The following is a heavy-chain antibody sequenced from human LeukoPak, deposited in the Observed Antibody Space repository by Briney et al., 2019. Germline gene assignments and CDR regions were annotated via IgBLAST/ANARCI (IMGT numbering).Heavy chain of an antibody. V-gene: IGHV3-23*01. Sequence: GGSLRLSCAVSGITLSNYGMSWVRQAPGKGLEWVAGISDSGGRTNYADSLKGRFTISRDNSKNTLYLQMNSLRTEDTAMYYCATGGGLATEIDYWGQGTLVTVSS. CDR3: ATGGGLATEIDY. CDR2: ISDSGGRT. CDR1: GITLSNYG. D-gene: IGHD3-16*01. J-gene: IGHJ4*02.